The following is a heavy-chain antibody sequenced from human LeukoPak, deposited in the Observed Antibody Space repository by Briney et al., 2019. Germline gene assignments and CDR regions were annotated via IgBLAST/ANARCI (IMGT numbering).Heavy chain of an antibody. J-gene: IGHJ4*02. CDR2: ISGGSEDT. D-gene: IGHD2-2*01. Sequence: GGSLRLSCTASGFTSGGYAMSWVRQAPGKGLEWVSSISGGSEDTYHADSVKGRFTISRDNSKTTLYLQMNSLRAEDTAVYYCAKDPRYCSSTSCNWGQGTLVTVSS. CDR1: GFTSGGYA. V-gene: IGHV3-23*01. CDR3: AKDPRYCSSTSCN.